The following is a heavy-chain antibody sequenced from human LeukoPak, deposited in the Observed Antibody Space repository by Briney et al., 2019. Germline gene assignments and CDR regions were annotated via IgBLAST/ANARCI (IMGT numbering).Heavy chain of an antibody. Sequence: PSETLSLTCAVYGGSFSGYYWSWIRQPPGKGLEWIGEINHSGSTNYNPSLKSRVTISVDTSKNQFSLKLSSVTAADTAVYYCARGVFYDFWSGYYTPFDYWGQGTLVTVSS. CDR1: GGSFSGYY. V-gene: IGHV4-34*01. D-gene: IGHD3-3*01. CDR2: INHSGST. J-gene: IGHJ4*02. CDR3: ARGVFYDFWSGYYTPFDY.